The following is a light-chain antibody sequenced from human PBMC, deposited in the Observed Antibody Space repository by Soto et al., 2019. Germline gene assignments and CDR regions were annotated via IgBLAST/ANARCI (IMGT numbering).Light chain of an antibody. CDR1: SSNIRYNY. V-gene: IGLV1-51*02. CDR3: GTWDNSLSAGV. Sequence: QSVLTQPPSVSAAPGQKVTISCSGSSSNIRYNYVSWYQQFPGTAPKLLIYENNKRPSGIPDRFSGSKSGTSATLVITGLQTGDEADYYCGTWDNSLSAGVFGGGTQLTVL. CDR2: ENN. J-gene: IGLJ3*02.